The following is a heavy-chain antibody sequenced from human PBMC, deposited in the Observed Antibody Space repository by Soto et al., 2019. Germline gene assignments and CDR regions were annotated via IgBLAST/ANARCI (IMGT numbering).Heavy chain of an antibody. CDR1: GYSISSGYY. D-gene: IGHD2-21*02. CDR2: VYHSGRT. CDR3: ARGGDIGVVTSNFPDY. Sequence: SETLSLTCGVSGYSISSGYYWGWIRQPPGKGLEWIGSVYHSGRTYCNPSLRSRVTISVDTSKNQFSLKLSSVTAADTALYYCARGGDIGVVTSNFPDYWGQGTLVTVSS. J-gene: IGHJ4*02. V-gene: IGHV4-38-2*01.